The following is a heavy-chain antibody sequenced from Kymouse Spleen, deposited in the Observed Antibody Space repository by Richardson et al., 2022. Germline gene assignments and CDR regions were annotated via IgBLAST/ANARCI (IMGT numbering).Heavy chain of an antibody. Sequence: EVQLVESGGGLVQPGGSLRLSCAASGFTFSSYAMSWVRQAPGKGLEWVSAISGSGGSTYYADSVKGRFTISRDNSKNTLYLQMNSLRAEDTAVYYCAKDYGDYLYYYYYGMDVWGQGTTVTVSS. D-gene: IGHD4-17*01. CDR2: ISGSGGST. CDR1: GFTFSSYA. V-gene: IGHV3-23*04. J-gene: IGHJ6*02. CDR3: AKDYGDYLYYYYYGMDV.